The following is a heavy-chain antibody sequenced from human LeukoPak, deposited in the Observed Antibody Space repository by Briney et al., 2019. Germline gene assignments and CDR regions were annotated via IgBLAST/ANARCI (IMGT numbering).Heavy chain of an antibody. D-gene: IGHD4/OR15-4a*01. CDR2: TYYRSKWYN. CDR1: GDSVSSNSAA. V-gene: IGHV6-1*01. Sequence: SQTLSLTCVISGDSVSSNSAAWNWIRQSPSRGLEWLGRTYYRSKWYNDYAVSVKGRIAINPDTSKNQFSLHLNSVTPEDTAVYYCARAKGRSPLFDYWGQGTLVTVSS. J-gene: IGHJ4*02. CDR3: ARAKGRSPLFDY.